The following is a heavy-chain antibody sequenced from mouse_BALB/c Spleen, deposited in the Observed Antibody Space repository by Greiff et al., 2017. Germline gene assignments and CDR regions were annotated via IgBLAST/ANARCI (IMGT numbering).Heavy chain of an antibody. Sequence: EVKLQESGAELVKPGASVKLSCTASGFNIKDTYMHWVKQRPEQGLEWIGRIDPANGNTKYDPKFQGKATITADTSSNTAYLQLSSLTSEDTAVYYCARRDVGFAYWSQGTLVTVSA. V-gene: IGHV14-3*02. J-gene: IGHJ3*01. CDR2: IDPANGNT. CDR1: GFNIKDTY. CDR3: ARRDVGFAY. D-gene: IGHD3-3*01.